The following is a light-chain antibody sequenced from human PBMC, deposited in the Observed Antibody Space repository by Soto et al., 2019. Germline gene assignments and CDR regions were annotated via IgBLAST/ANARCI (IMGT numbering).Light chain of an antibody. CDR3: AAWDDSLSGVV. CDR2: RNN. V-gene: IGLV1-47*01. J-gene: IGLJ2*01. Sequence: SVLAQPPSASGTPGRRVTISCSGSSSNIGSNYVFWYQHLPGTAPKLLIYRNNQRPSGVPDRFSGSKSGTSASLAISGLRSEDETDYYCAAWDDSLSGVVFGGGTKVTVL. CDR1: SSNIGSNY.